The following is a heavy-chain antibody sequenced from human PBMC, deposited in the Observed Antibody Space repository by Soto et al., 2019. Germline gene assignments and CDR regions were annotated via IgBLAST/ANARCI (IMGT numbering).Heavy chain of an antibody. J-gene: IGHJ6*02. CDR1: GFTFSNAW. V-gene: IGHV3-15*07. CDR2: IKSKTDGGTT. D-gene: IGHD6-6*01. Sequence: EVQLVESGGGLVKPGGSLRLSCAASGFTFSNAWMNWVRQASGKGLEWVGRIKSKTDGGTTDYAAPVKGRFTISRDDSETTLYLQMNSLKTEDTAVYYCTSSSAPTFPYYYFGMDVWGQGTTVTVSS. CDR3: TSSSAPTFPYYYFGMDV.